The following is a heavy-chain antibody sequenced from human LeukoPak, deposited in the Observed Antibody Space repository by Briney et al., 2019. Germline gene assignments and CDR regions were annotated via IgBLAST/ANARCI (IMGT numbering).Heavy chain of an antibody. J-gene: IGHJ6*03. CDR2: ISSSGSTI. CDR1: GFTFSSYS. Sequence: GGSPRLSCAASGFTFSSYSMNWVRQAPGKWLEWVSYISSSGSTIYYADSVKGRFTISRDNGKNSLYLQMNSLSAEDTAVYYCAREGRAGGYYYYMDVWGKGTTVTISS. CDR3: AREGRAGGYYYYMDV. D-gene: IGHD3-16*01. V-gene: IGHV3-48*04.